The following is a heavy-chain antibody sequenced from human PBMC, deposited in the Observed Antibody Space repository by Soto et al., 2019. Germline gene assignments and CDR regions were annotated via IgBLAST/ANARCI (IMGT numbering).Heavy chain of an antibody. CDR2: ISGSGGST. D-gene: IGHD3-10*01. V-gene: IGHV3-23*01. CDR3: VTAVVRGAPYFDY. Sequence: VGSLRLSCAASGFTFSSYAMSWVRQAPGKGLEWVSAISGSGGSTYYADSVKGRFTISRDNSKNTLYLQMNSLRAEDTAVYYCVTAVVRGAPYFDYWGQGNPVTGSS. J-gene: IGHJ4*02. CDR1: GFTFSSYA.